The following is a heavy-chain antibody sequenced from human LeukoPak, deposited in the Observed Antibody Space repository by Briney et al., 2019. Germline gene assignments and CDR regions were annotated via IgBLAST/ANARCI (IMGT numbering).Heavy chain of an antibody. J-gene: IGHJ4*02. CDR2: IYTSGST. V-gene: IGHV4-4*07. CDR1: GGSISSYY. Sequence: SETLSLTCTVSGGSISSYYWSWIRQPAGKGLGWIGRIYTSGSTNYNPSLKSRVTMSVDTSKNQFSLKLSSVTAADTAVYYCASGDSNYGDGYYFDYWGQGTPVTVSS. CDR3: ASGDSNYGDGYYFDY. D-gene: IGHD4-17*01.